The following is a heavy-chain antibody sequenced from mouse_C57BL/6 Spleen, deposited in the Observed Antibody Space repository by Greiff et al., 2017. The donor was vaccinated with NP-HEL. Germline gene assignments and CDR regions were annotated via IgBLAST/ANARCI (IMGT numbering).Heavy chain of an antibody. CDR1: GFTFSSYT. Sequence: DVKLVESGGGLVKPGGSLKLSCAASGFTFSSYTMSWVRQTPEKRLEWVATISGGGGNTYYPDSVKGRFTISRDNAKNTLYLQMSSLRSEDTALYYCARDYYGSSYPWGQGTTLTVSS. J-gene: IGHJ2*01. CDR2: ISGGGGNT. V-gene: IGHV5-9*01. CDR3: ARDYYGSSYP. D-gene: IGHD1-1*01.